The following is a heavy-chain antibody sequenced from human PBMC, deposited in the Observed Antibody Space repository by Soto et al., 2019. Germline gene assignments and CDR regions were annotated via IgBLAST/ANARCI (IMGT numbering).Heavy chain of an antibody. J-gene: IGHJ6*02. CDR1: GFPFSNYA. V-gene: IGHV3-23*01. CDR2: ISTSGRAT. Sequence: EVQLLESGGELVQPGGSLRLSCRASGFPFSNYAMNWVRQAPGRGLEWVAGISTSGRATYYANSVKGRFTIARDHSKITVFREMGSLSAEDTAVYYCAKDRAFNFYYGMDVWGQGTTVTVSS. D-gene: IGHD3-10*01. CDR3: AKDRAFNFYYGMDV.